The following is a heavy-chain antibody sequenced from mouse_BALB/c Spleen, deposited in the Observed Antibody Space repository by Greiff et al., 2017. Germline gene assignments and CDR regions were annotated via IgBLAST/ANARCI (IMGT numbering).Heavy chain of an antibody. Sequence: EVKLMESGGGLVKPGGSLKLSCAASGFTFSDYYMYWVRQTPEKRLEWVATISDGGSYTYYPDSVKGRFTISRDNAKNNLYLQMSSLKSEDTAMYYCARDKETGNYGFAYWGQGTLVTVSA. D-gene: IGHD2-1*01. CDR1: GFTFSDYY. J-gene: IGHJ3*01. CDR3: ARDKETGNYGFAY. CDR2: ISDGGSYT. V-gene: IGHV5-4*02.